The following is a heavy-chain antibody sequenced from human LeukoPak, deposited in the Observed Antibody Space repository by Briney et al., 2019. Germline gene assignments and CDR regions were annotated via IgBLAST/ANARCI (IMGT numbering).Heavy chain of an antibody. CDR3: ARGAVWGRWFGESGLYY. Sequence: ASVKVSCKASGYTFTSYDINWVRQATGQGLEWMGWMNPNSGNTGYAQKFQGRVTMARNTSISTAYMELSSLRSEDTAVYYCARGAVWGRWFGESGLYYWGQGTLVTVSS. V-gene: IGHV1-8*01. CDR1: GYTFTSYD. J-gene: IGHJ4*02. D-gene: IGHD3-10*01. CDR2: MNPNSGNT.